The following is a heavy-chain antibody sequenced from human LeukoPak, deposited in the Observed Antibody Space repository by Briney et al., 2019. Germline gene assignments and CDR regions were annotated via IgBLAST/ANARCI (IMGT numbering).Heavy chain of an antibody. CDR1: GFTFSSYG. CDR3: ANLPIRGSGSYYTDH. V-gene: IGHV3-30*02. J-gene: IGHJ4*02. D-gene: IGHD3-10*01. Sequence: HPGGSPRLSCAASGFTFSSYGMHWVRQAPGKGLEWVAFIRYDGSDKYYADSVKGRFTISRDNSKNTLYLQMNSLRAEDTAAYYCANLPIRGSGSYYTDHWGQGTLVTVSS. CDR2: IRYDGSDK.